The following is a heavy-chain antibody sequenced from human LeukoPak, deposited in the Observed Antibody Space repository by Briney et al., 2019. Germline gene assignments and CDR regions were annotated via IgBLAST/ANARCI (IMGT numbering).Heavy chain of an antibody. J-gene: IGHJ6*02. CDR3: AKSEHYYGMDV. D-gene: IGHD1-26*01. CDR1: GFTFDDYA. CDR2: ISWNSGSI. Sequence: QPGRSLRLSCAASGFTFDDYAMHWVRQAPGKGLEWVSGISWNSGSIGYADSVKGRFTISRDNAKNSLYLQMNSLRAEDTALYYCAKSEHYYGMDVWGQGTLVTVSS. V-gene: IGHV3-9*01.